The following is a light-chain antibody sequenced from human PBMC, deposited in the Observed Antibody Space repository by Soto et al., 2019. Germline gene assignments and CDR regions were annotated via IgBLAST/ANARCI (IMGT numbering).Light chain of an antibody. V-gene: IGLV2-8*01. CDR2: EVT. CDR1: SSDVGGFNF. CDR3: SSYAGGDNYV. Sequence: QSALTQPPSASGSPGQSVTISCTGASSDVGGFNFVSWYQQHPGKAPKLMIYEVTKRPSGVPARFSGSKSGNTASLTVSGLQVEDEADYYCSSYAGGDNYVFGTGTKLTVL. J-gene: IGLJ1*01.